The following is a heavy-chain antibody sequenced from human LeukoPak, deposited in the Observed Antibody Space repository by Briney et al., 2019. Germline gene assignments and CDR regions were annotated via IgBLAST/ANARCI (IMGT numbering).Heavy chain of an antibody. CDR1: GGTCSSYA. D-gene: IGHD3-16*01. CDR2: IIPIFGTA. CDR3: AREFRGIVDY. V-gene: IGHV1-69*13. Sequence: GASVKVSCKASGGTCSSYAISWVRQAPGQGLEWMGGIIPIFGTANYAQKFQGRVTITADESTSTAYMELSSLRSEDTAVYYCAREFRGIVDYWGQGTLVTVSS. J-gene: IGHJ4*02.